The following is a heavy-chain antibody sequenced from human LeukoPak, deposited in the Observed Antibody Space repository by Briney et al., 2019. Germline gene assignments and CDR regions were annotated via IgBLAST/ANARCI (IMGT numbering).Heavy chain of an antibody. CDR3: ARDPGYYDFWSGSHWWFDP. J-gene: IGHJ5*02. CDR2: IYYSGST. V-gene: IGHV4-59*01. D-gene: IGHD3-3*01. Sequence: PSETLSLTCTVSGGSISSYYWSWLRQPPGKGLEWIGYIYYSGSTNYNPSLKSRVTISVDTSKNQFSLKLSSVTAADTAVYYCARDPGYYDFWSGSHWWFDPWGQGTLVTVSS. CDR1: GGSISSYY.